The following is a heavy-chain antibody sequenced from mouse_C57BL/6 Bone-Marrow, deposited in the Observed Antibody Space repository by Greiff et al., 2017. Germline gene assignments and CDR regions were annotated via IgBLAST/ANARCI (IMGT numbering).Heavy chain of an antibody. CDR2: IYPRDGST. Sequence: QVQLQQSDAELVKPGASVKISCKVSGYTFTDHTIHWMKQRPEQGLEWIGYIYPRDGSTKYNEKFKGKATLTADKSSSTAYMQLNSLTSEDSEVYFWARGGWLRRGSFDYGAQGPTLPVSP. J-gene: IGHJ2*01. CDR1: GYTFTDHT. CDR3: ARGGWLRRGSFDY. D-gene: IGHD2-2*01. V-gene: IGHV1-78*01.